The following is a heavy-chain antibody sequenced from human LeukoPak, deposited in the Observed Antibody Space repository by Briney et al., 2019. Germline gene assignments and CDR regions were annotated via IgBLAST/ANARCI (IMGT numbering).Heavy chain of an antibody. V-gene: IGHV4-59*01. CDR3: ARYQYGSGSYYFDY. D-gene: IGHD3-10*01. CDR2: IYYSGST. CDR1: GGSISSYY. Sequence: SETLSLTCTVSGGSISSYYWSWIRQPPGKGLEWIGYIYYSGSTNYNPSLKSRVSISVDTSKNQFSLKLSSVTAADTAVYYCARYQYGSGSYYFDYWGQGTLVTVSS. J-gene: IGHJ4*02.